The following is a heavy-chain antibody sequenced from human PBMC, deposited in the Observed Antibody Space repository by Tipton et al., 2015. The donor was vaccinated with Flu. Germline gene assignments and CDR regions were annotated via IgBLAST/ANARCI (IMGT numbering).Heavy chain of an antibody. Sequence: TLSLTCTVSGGSISSGGYYWSWIRQHPGKGLEWIGYIYYSGSTYYNPSLKSRVTISVDTSKNQFSLKLSSVTAADTAVYYCARVGNPRRDGYNPLDYWGQGTLVTVSS. CDR1: GGSISSGGYY. J-gene: IGHJ4*02. V-gene: IGHV4-31*03. CDR3: ARVGNPRRDGYNPLDY. CDR2: IYYSGST. D-gene: IGHD5-24*01.